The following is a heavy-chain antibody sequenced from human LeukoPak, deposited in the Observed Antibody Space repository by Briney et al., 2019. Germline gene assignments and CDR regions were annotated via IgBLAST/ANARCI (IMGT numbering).Heavy chain of an antibody. CDR3: ARDRINYDSSGYLDY. J-gene: IGHJ4*02. Sequence: ASVKVSCKVSGYTFTGYYMHWVRQAPGQGLEWMGRINPNSGGTNYAQKFQGRVTMTRDTSISTAYMELSRLRSDDTAVYYCARDRINYDSSGYLDYWGQGTLVTVSS. CDR2: INPNSGGT. CDR1: GYTFTGYY. D-gene: IGHD3-22*01. V-gene: IGHV1-2*06.